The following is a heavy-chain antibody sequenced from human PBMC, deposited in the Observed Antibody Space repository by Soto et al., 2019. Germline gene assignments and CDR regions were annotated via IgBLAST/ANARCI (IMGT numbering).Heavy chain of an antibody. V-gene: IGHV3-30*03. CDR3: AREVRANLNDSGDYEWFDP. CDR1: GFTFSRYG. D-gene: IGHD4-17*01. Sequence: QVQLVESGGGVVQPGSSLRLSCAASGFTFSRYGIHWVRQSPGKGLEWVSFISYDGGKTDYVDSVRGRFTISRDNSNNILYLQMRSLRAEDTAVYFCAREVRANLNDSGDYEWFDPWGQGTLVTVSS. CDR2: ISYDGGKT. J-gene: IGHJ5*02.